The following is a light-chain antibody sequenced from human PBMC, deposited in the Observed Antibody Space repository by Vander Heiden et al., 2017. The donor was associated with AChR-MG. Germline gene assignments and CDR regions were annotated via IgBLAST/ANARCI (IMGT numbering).Light chain of an antibody. Sequence: EIVLTQSPGTLSLSPGASATLSCSARQSVSSSYLDWYQQKPGQAPRLLIHGASSRATGTPDRFSGSGSGTDFTLTINRLEPEDSAVYYCLQDGRSPLTFGGGTKVEIK. J-gene: IGKJ4*01. CDR2: GAS. CDR3: LQDGRSPLT. CDR1: QSVSSSY. V-gene: IGKV3-20*01.